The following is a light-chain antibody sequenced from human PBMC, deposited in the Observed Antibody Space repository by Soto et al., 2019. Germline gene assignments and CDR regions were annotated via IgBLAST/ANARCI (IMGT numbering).Light chain of an antibody. J-gene: IGKJ2*01. CDR1: QTISSY. V-gene: IGKV1-39*01. CDR3: QQSFTTPRT. Sequence: DIQMTQSPSSLSASVGDRVTLTCRASQTISSYLNWYQQKPGKAPKFLIYAASRLQSGVPSRFSGSGSGTDFTLTITSLQQEDFATYYFQQSFTTPRTFGQGTKLDIK. CDR2: AAS.